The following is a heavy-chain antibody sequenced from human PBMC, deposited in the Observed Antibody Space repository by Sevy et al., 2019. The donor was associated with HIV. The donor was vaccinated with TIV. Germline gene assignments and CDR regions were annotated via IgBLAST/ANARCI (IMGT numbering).Heavy chain of an antibody. V-gene: IGHV5-51*01. CDR3: ARRGILLRGGDYFYYGSDV. J-gene: IGHJ6*02. D-gene: IGHD1-26*01. CDR1: GYDFSTYW. CDR2: IFPGDSDT. Sequence: GESLKISCKGSGYDFSTYWIAWVRQMPGKGLELMGIIFPGDSDTRYSPSFQGQVTISADDSIRTSYLQWRSLKASDTAIYYCARRGILLRGGDYFYYGSDVWGQGTTVTVSS.